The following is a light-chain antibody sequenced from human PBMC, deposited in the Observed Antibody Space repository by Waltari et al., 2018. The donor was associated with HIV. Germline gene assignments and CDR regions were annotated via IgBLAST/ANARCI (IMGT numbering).Light chain of an antibody. J-gene: IGLJ2*01. CDR3: QSSDSSGVDFVV. CDR1: ALTKRY. CDR2: KDT. V-gene: IGLV3-25*03. Sequence: DLTQPPSVSVPPGQTAPIPCTGDALTKRYGYWYQKKSGQAPVLLINKDTERLSGIPERFSGSSSGTSLTLTINEVRAEDEAEYYCQSSDSSGVDFVVFGGGTKLTV.